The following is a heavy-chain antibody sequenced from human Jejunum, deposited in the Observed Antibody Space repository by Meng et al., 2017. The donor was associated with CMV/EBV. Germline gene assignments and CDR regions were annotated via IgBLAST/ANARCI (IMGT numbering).Heavy chain of an antibody. CDR2: IHPSGDT. CDR3: ARTRFSSSRWSPVDN. CDR1: GYTFTTYY. V-gene: IGHV1-46*01. Sequence: VQLVYSGAEVRRPGASVKASGKASGYTFTTYYIQWVRQAPGQGLEWMGEIHPSGDTDYAQKFQGRVTMNTDTSTTTVYMELSSLRSEDTAVYYCARTRFSSSRWSPVDNWGQGTLVTVSS. D-gene: IGHD6-13*01. J-gene: IGHJ4*02.